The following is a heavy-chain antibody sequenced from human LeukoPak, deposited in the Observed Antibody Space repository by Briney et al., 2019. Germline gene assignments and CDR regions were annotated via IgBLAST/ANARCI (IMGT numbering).Heavy chain of an antibody. V-gene: IGHV3-7*01. CDR1: GFTFSSYW. J-gene: IGHJ3*02. CDR2: IKHDVSEK. CDR3: ARVGRLLKLRNAFGN. Sequence: GGSLRLSCAASGFTFSSYWMSWVRQAPGKGLEWVANIKHDVSEKYYVDSVKGRFTISRDNAKNSLYLQMNSLRAEDTAVYYCARVGRLLKLRNAFGNRGQRAKVTVSS. D-gene: IGHD2-21*01.